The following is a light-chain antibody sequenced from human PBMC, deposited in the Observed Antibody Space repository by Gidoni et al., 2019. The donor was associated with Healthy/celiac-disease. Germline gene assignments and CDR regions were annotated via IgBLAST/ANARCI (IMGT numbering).Light chain of an antibody. V-gene: IGKV3-11*01. Sequence: ETVLTQSPATLSLSPGERATLSRRASQSVSSYLAWYQQKPDQAPRLLIYDASNRATGIPARFSGSGSGADITLTISSLEPEDFAVYYWQQRSNWPLTFGGGTKVEIK. J-gene: IGKJ4*01. CDR3: QQRSNWPLT. CDR2: DAS. CDR1: QSVSSY.